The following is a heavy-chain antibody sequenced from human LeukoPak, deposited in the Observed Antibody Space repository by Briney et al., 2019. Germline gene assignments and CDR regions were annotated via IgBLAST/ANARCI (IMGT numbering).Heavy chain of an antibody. Sequence: GASVKVSCKASGYSFTGHYMHWVRQAPGQGLEWMGWINPKSGGTKYAQKFQGRVTMTRETSINTVYMELSSLTSDDTAVYYCARVDVAFYSSNLAADSWGQGTLVTVSS. V-gene: IGHV1-2*02. CDR3: ARVDVAFYSSNLAADS. J-gene: IGHJ4*02. CDR2: INPKSGGT. CDR1: GYSFTGHY. D-gene: IGHD6-13*01.